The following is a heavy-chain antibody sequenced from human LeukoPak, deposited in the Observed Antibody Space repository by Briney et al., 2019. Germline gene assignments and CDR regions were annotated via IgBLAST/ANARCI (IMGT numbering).Heavy chain of an antibody. D-gene: IGHD1-26*01. J-gene: IGHJ4*02. CDR1: GFTFSTYG. CDR3: AINQGSGFVDYFDY. V-gene: IGHV3-33*01. Sequence: PGGSLRLSCAASGFTFSTYGMHWVRQAPGKGLEWVAVIWYDGSSNYFADSVKGRFTISRDISKNTLYLQMNSLRAEDTAVYYCAINQGSGFVDYFDYWGQGTLVTVSS. CDR2: IWYDGSSN.